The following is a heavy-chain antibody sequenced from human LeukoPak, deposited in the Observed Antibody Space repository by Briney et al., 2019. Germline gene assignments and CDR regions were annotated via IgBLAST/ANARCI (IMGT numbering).Heavy chain of an antibody. D-gene: IGHD1-26*01. CDR2: VSWNGGSI. CDR3: AQGGGSYYLDH. Sequence: GGSLRLSCAASGFTFSSYAMSWVRQAPGKGLEWVSGVSWNGGSIGYADSVKGRFTISRDNAKNSLYLQMNSLRVEDTALYYCAQGGGSYYLDHWGQGTLVTVSS. V-gene: IGHV3-9*01. J-gene: IGHJ4*02. CDR1: GFTFSSYA.